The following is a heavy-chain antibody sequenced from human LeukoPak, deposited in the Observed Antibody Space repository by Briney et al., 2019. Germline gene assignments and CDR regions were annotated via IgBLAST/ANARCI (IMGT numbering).Heavy chain of an antibody. Sequence: GGSLRLSCAASGFTDSSNYMNLVRQAPRKGLEWVSVIYSGGSTYYADYVKGRFTISRDNSRNTLYLQMNSLRDEDTAVYYCARGVKIAGLRGYMDVWGKGTTVTVSS. D-gene: IGHD2-21*02. V-gene: IGHV3-66*02. CDR1: GFTDSSNY. J-gene: IGHJ6*03. CDR3: ARGVKIAGLRGYMDV. CDR2: IYSGGST.